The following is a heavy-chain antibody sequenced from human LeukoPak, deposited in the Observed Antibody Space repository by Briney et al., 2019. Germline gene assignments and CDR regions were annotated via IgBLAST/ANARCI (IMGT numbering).Heavy chain of an antibody. CDR2: IYHSGST. D-gene: IGHD5-24*01. V-gene: IGHV4-38-2*02. Sequence: SETLSLTCTVSGYSISSGYYWGWIRQPPGKGLEWIGSIYHSGSTYYNPSLKSRVTISVDTSKNQFSLKLKSVTAADTAVYYCARDRRNTIGFDIWGQGTMVTVSP. J-gene: IGHJ3*02. CDR1: GYSISSGYY. CDR3: ARDRRNTIGFDI.